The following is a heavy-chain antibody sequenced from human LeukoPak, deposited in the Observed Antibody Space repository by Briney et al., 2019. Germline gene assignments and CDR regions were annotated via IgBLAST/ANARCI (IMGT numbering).Heavy chain of an antibody. CDR3: ARDKGVAGEPYYFDY. CDR1: GFTFSSYS. D-gene: IGHD6-19*01. CDR2: ISSSSSYI. Sequence: GGSLRLSRAASGFTFSSYSMNWVRQAPGKGLEWVSSISSSSSYIYYADSAKGRFTISRDNAKNSLYLQMNSLRAEDTAVYYCARDKGVAGEPYYFDYWGQGTLVTVSS. V-gene: IGHV3-21*01. J-gene: IGHJ4*02.